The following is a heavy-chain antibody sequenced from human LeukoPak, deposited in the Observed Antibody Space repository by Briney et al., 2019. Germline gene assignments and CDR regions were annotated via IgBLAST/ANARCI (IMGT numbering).Heavy chain of an antibody. V-gene: IGHV4-59*02. CDR3: ASGYDRSGKHAFDI. CDR2: VFYSGST. D-gene: IGHD3-22*01. CDR1: GGSVRTYY. Sequence: SETLSLTCTVSGGSVRTYYWSWIRQPPGKGLEWIGYVFYSGSTNYKSSLKSRVTISVDTSENQYSLKLSSVTAADTAVYYCASGYDRSGKHAFDIWGQGTMVTVSS. J-gene: IGHJ3*02.